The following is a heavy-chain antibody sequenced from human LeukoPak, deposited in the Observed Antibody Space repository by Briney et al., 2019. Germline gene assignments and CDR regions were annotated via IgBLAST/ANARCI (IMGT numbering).Heavy chain of an antibody. J-gene: IGHJ4*02. Sequence: SETLSLTCSVSSGSISSRSHYWGWIRQPPGKGLEWIGSIYHSGSTYYNPSLKSRVTISVDTSKNQFSLKLSSVTAADTAVYYCARDGGSGSSDFDYWGQGTLVTVSS. CDR1: SGSISSRSHY. CDR3: ARDGGSGSSDFDY. CDR2: IYHSGST. V-gene: IGHV4-39*07. D-gene: IGHD1-26*01.